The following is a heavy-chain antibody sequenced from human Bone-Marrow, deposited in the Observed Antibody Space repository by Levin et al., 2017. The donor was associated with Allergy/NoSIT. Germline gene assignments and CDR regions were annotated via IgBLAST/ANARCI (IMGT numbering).Heavy chain of an antibody. D-gene: IGHD5-12*01. CDR1: GGTFSSYA. V-gene: IGHV1-69*01. CDR2: IIPIFGTA. CDR3: ARVGSGYVFDY. Sequence: PGESLKISCKASGGTFSSYAISWVRQAPGQGLEWMGGIIPIFGTANYAQKFQGRVTITADESTSTAYMELSSLRSEDTAVYYCARVGSGYVFDYWGQGTLVTVSS. J-gene: IGHJ4*02.